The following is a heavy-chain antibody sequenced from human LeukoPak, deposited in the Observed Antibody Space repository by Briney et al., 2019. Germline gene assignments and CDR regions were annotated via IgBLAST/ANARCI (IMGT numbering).Heavy chain of an antibody. CDR3: ARGHSSGWYFDY. D-gene: IGHD6-19*01. CDR2: ISYDGRNI. Sequence: GGPLRLSCAASGFTFSTYAMHWVRQAPGKGLEWVAVISYDGRNIYYVDSVKGRFTISRDNSKNTLYLQMNSLRAEDTAVYYCARGHSSGWYFDYWGQGTLVTVSS. J-gene: IGHJ4*02. CDR1: GFTFSTYA. V-gene: IGHV3-30*04.